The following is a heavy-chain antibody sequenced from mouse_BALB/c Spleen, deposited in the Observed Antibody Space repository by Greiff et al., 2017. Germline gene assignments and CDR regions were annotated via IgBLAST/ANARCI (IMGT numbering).Heavy chain of an antibody. CDR2: ISSGGST. D-gene: IGHD2-4*01. CDR1: GFTFSSYA. CDR3: TREDYEYAMDY. J-gene: IGHJ4*01. Sequence: VQLKESGGGLVKPGGSLKLSCAASGFTFSSYAMSWVRQTPEKRLEWVASISSGGSTYYPDSVKGRFTISRDNARNTLYLQMSSLKSEDTAMYYCTREDYEYAMDYWGQGTSVTVSS. V-gene: IGHV5-6-5*01.